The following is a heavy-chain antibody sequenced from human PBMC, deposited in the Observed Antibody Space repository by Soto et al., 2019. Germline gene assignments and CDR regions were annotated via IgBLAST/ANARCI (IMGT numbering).Heavy chain of an antibody. CDR2: IRSKANSYAT. Sequence: EVQLVESGGGLVQPGGSLKLSCAASGFTFSGSAMHWVRQASGKGLEWVGRIRSKANSYATAYAASVKGRFTISRDDSKNTAYLQMNSLKTEDTAVYYCTRQDPQFLLDAFDIWGQGTMVTVSS. J-gene: IGHJ3*02. V-gene: IGHV3-73*01. CDR1: GFTFSGSA. CDR3: TRQDPQFLLDAFDI. D-gene: IGHD3-3*01.